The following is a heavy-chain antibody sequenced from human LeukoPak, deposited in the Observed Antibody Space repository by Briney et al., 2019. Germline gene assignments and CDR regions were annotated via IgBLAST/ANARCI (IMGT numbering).Heavy chain of an antibody. CDR3: ARGRGDYYPSHDAFDI. J-gene: IGHJ3*02. CDR2: ISGSGGST. V-gene: IGHV3-23*01. Sequence: GGSLRLSCAASGFTFSSYAMSWVRQAPGKGLEWVSAISGSGGSTYYADSVKGRFTISRDNSKNTLYLQMNSLRAEDTAVYYCARGRGDYYPSHDAFDIWGQGTMVTVSS. D-gene: IGHD3-22*01. CDR1: GFTFSSYA.